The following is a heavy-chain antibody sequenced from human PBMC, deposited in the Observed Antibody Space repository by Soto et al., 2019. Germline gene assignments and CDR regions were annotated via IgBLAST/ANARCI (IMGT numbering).Heavy chain of an antibody. CDR2: IYYSGST. D-gene: IGHD2-21*01. V-gene: IGHV4-39*01. CDR3: ATQLTWVVITAYFYX. J-gene: IGHJ4*02. Sequence: ADTLSVTFAVTGYSISSISYYWGWIRQPPGTGLELIGSIYYSGSTYNNPSLRSRVSMSIDTSKDQLSLKLKSVTAAETALYLCATQLTWVVITAYFYXWGPGSLVTVSX. CDR1: GYSISSISYY.